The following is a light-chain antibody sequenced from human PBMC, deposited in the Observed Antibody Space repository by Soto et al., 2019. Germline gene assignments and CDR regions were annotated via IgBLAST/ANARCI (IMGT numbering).Light chain of an antibody. J-gene: IGKJ5*01. CDR2: GAS. CDR1: QSVRTN. V-gene: IGKV3-11*01. Sequence: EIVLTQSPATLSLSPGETVTLSCRASQSVRTNLAWYQHKPGQSPRLLIYGASNRASGFPARFSGSGSGTDFTLTISSLEPEDFAVYYCQQRSNWPPLTFGQGTRLEIK. CDR3: QQRSNWPPLT.